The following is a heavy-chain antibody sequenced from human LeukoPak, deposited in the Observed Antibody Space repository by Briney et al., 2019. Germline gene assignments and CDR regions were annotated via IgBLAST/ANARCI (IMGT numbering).Heavy chain of an antibody. CDR1: GDSINTGGYY. J-gene: IGHJ4*02. CDR3: ARVSRSIAAPRALRRFDY. Sequence: SETLSLTCFVSGDSINTGGYYWSWIRQHPGKGLEWVGYIYYSGSTFYNPSLKSRVTISIDTSKNHFSLKMSSVTAADTAVYYCARVSRSIAAPRALRRFDYWGQGTLVTVSS. D-gene: IGHD6-6*01. CDR2: IYYSGST. V-gene: IGHV4-31*03.